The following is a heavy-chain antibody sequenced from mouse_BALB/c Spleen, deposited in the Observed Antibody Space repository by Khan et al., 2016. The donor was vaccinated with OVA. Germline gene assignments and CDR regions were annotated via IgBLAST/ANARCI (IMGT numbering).Heavy chain of an antibody. CDR1: GFSLTTYG. CDR2: IWSGGST. D-gene: IGHD2-4*01. J-gene: IGHJ3*01. CDR3: ARNYDYDEGLAY. Sequence: QVQLKDSGPGLVQPSQSLSITCTVSGFSLTTYGVHWVRQSPGKGLEWLGVIWSGGSTDYNAAFISRLSIRKDSSKSQVFFKMNSRQVNDTAIYYCARNYDYDEGLAYWGQGTLVTVSA. V-gene: IGHV2-2*02.